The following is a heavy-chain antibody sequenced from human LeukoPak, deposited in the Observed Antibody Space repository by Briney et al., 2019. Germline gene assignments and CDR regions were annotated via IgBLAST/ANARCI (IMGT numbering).Heavy chain of an antibody. J-gene: IGHJ4*02. CDR1: GFTFGKYW. V-gene: IGHV3-7*03. Sequence: GGSLRLSCVASGFTFGKYWMSWVRQAPGKGLEWVANIKLDGSEKNYVDSVKGRFTISRDNTKNSLYLQMNSLRAEDTAVFYCASQNYGGHPYDYWGQGTLVTVSS. D-gene: IGHD4-23*01. CDR3: ASQNYGGHPYDY. CDR2: IKLDGSEK.